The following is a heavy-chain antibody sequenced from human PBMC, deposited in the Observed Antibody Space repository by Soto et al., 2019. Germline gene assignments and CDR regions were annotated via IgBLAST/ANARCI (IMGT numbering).Heavy chain of an antibody. Sequence: QMQLVQSGPEVKKPGTSVKVSCKASGFTFTSSAVQWVRQARGQRLEWIGWIVVGSGNTNYSQKFQERVTITRDMSTSTAYMELSGLRSEDTAVYYCAALPYDYVWGSYSYFDYWGQGTLVTVSS. V-gene: IGHV1-58*01. CDR1: GFTFTSSA. CDR2: IVVGSGNT. D-gene: IGHD3-16*01. CDR3: AALPYDYVWGSYSYFDY. J-gene: IGHJ4*02.